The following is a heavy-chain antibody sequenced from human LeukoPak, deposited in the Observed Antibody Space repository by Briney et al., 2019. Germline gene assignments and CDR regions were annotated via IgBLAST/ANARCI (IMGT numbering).Heavy chain of an antibody. D-gene: IGHD2-2*01. CDR3: ASPIVVVPAATRKVGDY. J-gene: IGHJ4*02. CDR1: GFTFSSYA. CDR2: ISYDGSNK. V-gene: IGHV3-30-3*01. Sequence: GGSLRLSCAASGFTFSSYAMHWVRQAPGKGLEWGAVISYDGSNKYYADSVKGRFTISRDNSKNTLYLQMNSLRAEDTAVYYCASPIVVVPAATRKVGDYWGQGTLVTVSS.